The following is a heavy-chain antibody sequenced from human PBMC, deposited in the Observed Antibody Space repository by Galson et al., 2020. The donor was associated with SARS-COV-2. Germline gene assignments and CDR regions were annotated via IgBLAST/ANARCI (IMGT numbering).Heavy chain of an antibody. J-gene: IGHJ4*02. Sequence: GESLKISCAASGFTFSSYAMHWVRQAPGKGLEWVAVISYEGSNKYYADSVKGRFTISRDNSKNTLYLQMNSLRAEDTAVYYCARGRDGYNYFDYWGQGTLVTVSS. V-gene: IGHV3-30-3*01. CDR2: ISYEGSNK. CDR3: ARGRDGYNYFDY. D-gene: IGHD5-12*01. CDR1: GFTFSSYA.